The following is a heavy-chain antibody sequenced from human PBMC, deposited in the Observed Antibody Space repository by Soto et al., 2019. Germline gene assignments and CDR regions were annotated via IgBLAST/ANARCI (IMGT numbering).Heavy chain of an antibody. V-gene: IGHV1-69*12. CDR3: ARDGDPQSAFWSGPLGGGRFDP. J-gene: IGHJ5*02. CDR1: GGTFGNSA. D-gene: IGHD3-3*01. Sequence: QVQLVQSGAEVKKPGSSVNVSCKTSGGTFGNSAVTWVRQAPGQGLERLGGIVPMFGTAKYAQKFQGRVTMTADESTITAYMELNSLKTDDTAVYYCARDGDPQSAFWSGPLGGGRFDPWGQGTLVTVSS. CDR2: IVPMFGTA.